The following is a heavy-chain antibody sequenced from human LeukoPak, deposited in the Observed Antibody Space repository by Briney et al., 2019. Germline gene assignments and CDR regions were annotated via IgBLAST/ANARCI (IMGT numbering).Heavy chain of an antibody. CDR3: AKEDNDGYSYGSVFDI. V-gene: IGHV3-30*18. CDR1: GFTFSSYG. CDR2: ISYDGSNK. J-gene: IGHJ3*02. D-gene: IGHD5-18*01. Sequence: GGSLRLSCAASGFTFSSYGMHWVRQAPAKGLEWVAVISYDGSNKYYADSVKGRFTISRDNSKNTLYLQMNSLRAEDTAVYYCAKEDNDGYSYGSVFDIWGQGTMVTVSS.